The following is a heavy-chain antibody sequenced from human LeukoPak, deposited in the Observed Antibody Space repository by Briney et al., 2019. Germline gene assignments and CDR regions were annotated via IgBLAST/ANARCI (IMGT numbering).Heavy chain of an antibody. Sequence: GSLRLSCAASGFTFSNYWMHWVRQAPGKGLVWVSAISGSGGSTYYADSVKGRFTISRDNSKNTLYLQMNSLRAEDTAVYYCAHISSSWPDYWGQGTLVTVSS. CDR1: GFTFSNYW. J-gene: IGHJ4*02. CDR3: AHISSSWPDY. V-gene: IGHV3-23*01. CDR2: ISGSGGST. D-gene: IGHD6-13*01.